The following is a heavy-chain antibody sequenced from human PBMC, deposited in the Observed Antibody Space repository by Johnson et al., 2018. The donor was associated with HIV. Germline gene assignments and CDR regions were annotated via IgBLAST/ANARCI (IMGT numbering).Heavy chain of an antibody. Sequence: VQLVESGGGVVQPGRSLRLSCAASGFTFRTYGMHWVRQAPGKGLEWVSAISGSGGSTYYADSVKGRFTISRDNSKNTLYLQMNSLRAEDTALYYCAREAIAAADSNAFDIWGPGTMVTVSS. D-gene: IGHD6-13*01. J-gene: IGHJ3*02. CDR2: ISGSGGST. CDR1: GFTFRTYG. CDR3: AREAIAAADSNAFDI. V-gene: IGHV3-23*04.